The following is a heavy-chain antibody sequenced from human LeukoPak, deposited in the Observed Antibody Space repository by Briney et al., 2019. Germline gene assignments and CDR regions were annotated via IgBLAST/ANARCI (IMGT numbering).Heavy chain of an antibody. D-gene: IGHD6-19*01. J-gene: IGHJ4*02. Sequence: PGGSLRLSCAASGFTFSSYGMHWVRQAPGKGLEWVAVISYDGSNKYYADSVKGRFTISRDNSKNTLYLQMGSLRAEDMAVYYCARGGASVAGGWYFDYWGQGTLVTVSS. V-gene: IGHV3-30*03. CDR3: ARGGASVAGGWYFDY. CDR2: ISYDGSNK. CDR1: GFTFSSYG.